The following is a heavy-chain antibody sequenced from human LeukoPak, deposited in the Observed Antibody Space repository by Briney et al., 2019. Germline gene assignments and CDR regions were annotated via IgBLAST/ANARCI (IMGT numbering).Heavy chain of an antibody. D-gene: IGHD3-16*02. CDR3: ARQREESYYDYVWGSYRSHFDY. Sequence: VASVKVSCKASGYTFTSYGISWVRQAPGQGLEWMGWISAYNGNTNYAQKLQGRVTMTTDTSTSTAYMELRSLRSDDTAVYYCARQREESYYDYVWGSYRSHFDYWGQGTLVTVSS. V-gene: IGHV1-18*01. CDR1: GYTFTSYG. J-gene: IGHJ4*02. CDR2: ISAYNGNT.